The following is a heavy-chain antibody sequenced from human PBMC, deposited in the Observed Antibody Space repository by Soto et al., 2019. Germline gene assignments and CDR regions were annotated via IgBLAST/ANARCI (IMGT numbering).Heavy chain of an antibody. CDR3: AKAGHLLTTQTPPWFDP. V-gene: IGHV3-30*18. CDR1: GFTFSSYG. CDR2: ISYDGSNK. Sequence: GGSLRLSCAASGFTFSSYGMHWVRQAPGKGLEWVAVISYDGSNKYYADSVKGRFTISRDNSKNTLYLQMNSLRAEDTAVYYCAKAGHLLTTQTPPWFDPWGQGTLVTVSS. D-gene: IGHD4-17*01. J-gene: IGHJ5*02.